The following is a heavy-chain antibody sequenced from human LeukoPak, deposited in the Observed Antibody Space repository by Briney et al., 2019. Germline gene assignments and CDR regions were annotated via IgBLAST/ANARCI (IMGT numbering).Heavy chain of an antibody. D-gene: IGHD3-22*01. V-gene: IGHV3-23*01. CDR3: AKDSSWRAGSSGFNWFDP. Sequence: GGSLRLSCAASGFTFSSYAMSWVRQAPGKGLEWVSAISGSGGSTYYADSVKGRFTISRDNPKNTLYLQMNSLRAEDTAVYYCAKDSSWRAGSSGFNWFDPWGQGTLVTVSS. CDR1: GFTFSSYA. CDR2: ISGSGGST. J-gene: IGHJ5*02.